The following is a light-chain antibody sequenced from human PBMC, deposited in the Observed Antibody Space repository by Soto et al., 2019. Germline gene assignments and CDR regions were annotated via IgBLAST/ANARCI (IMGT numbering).Light chain of an antibody. CDR2: GAY. J-gene: IGKJ1*01. CDR3: QPYGGSTRT. Sequence: IVLTQSPGTLALSPGERATRSCSASQSVTTQLAWYQQKPGQAARLIIHGAYSRATGVTDRITGSGSGTDFTLSISRLEPEDFAVYYCQPYGGSTRTVGPGTQVEIK. V-gene: IGKV3-20*01. CDR1: QSVTTQ.